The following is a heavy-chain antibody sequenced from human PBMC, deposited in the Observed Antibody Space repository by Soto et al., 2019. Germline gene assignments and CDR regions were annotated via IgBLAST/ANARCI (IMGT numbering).Heavy chain of an antibody. D-gene: IGHD2-2*01. CDR1: GFTVSSNY. J-gene: IGHJ4*02. V-gene: IGHV3-66*01. CDR3: ARAHCSATTCFARYFDY. CDR2: IYSGGST. Sequence: GSLRLSCAASGFTVSSNYMSWVRQAPGKGLEWVSVIYSGGSTYYADSVKGRFIISRDNSKNTLYLLMNSLRAEDTAVYYCARAHCSATTCFARYFDYWGLGTLVTVSS.